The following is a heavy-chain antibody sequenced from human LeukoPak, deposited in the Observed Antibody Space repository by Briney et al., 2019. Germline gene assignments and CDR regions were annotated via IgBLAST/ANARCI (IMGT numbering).Heavy chain of an antibody. Sequence: GESLKISCKGSGYSFTSYWIGWVRQVPGKGLEWMGVIYPGDSDTRYSPSFQGQVTISADKSISTDYLQWSSLKASDTAMYYCARHAGDTAMVGYFDLWGRGTLVTVSS. CDR2: IYPGDSDT. V-gene: IGHV5-51*01. CDR1: GYSFTSYW. D-gene: IGHD5-18*01. J-gene: IGHJ2*01. CDR3: ARHAGDTAMVGYFDL.